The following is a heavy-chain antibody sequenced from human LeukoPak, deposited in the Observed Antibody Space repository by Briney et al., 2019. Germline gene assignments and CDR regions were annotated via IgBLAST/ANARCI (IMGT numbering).Heavy chain of an antibody. CDR3: AKDQSGSYSLGY. D-gene: IGHD1-26*01. Sequence: GGSLRLSCAASGFTFSSYGMHWVRQAPGKGLEWVAVISYDGSNKYYADSVKGRFTISRDNSKNTLYLQMNSLRAEDTAVYYCAKDQSGSYSLGYWGQGTLVTVSS. J-gene: IGHJ4*02. CDR1: GFTFSSYG. V-gene: IGHV3-30*18. CDR2: ISYDGSNK.